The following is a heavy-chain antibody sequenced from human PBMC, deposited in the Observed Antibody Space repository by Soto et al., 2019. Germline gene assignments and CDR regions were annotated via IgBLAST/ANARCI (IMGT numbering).Heavy chain of an antibody. CDR3: AKGYYDSSGYYRTNWFDP. Sequence: EVQLLESGGGLVQPGGSLRFSCAASGFTFSSYAMSWVRQAPGKGLEWVSAISGSGGSTYYADSVKGRFTISRDNSKNTLYLQMNSLRAEDTAVYYCAKGYYDSSGYYRTNWFDPWGQGTLVTVSS. J-gene: IGHJ5*02. D-gene: IGHD3-22*01. CDR1: GFTFSSYA. CDR2: ISGSGGST. V-gene: IGHV3-23*01.